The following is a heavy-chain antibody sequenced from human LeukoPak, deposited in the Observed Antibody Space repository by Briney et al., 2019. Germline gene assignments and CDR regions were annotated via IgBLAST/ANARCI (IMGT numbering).Heavy chain of an antibody. CDR2: IYYSGST. CDR3: ARRQRWGYYYDSSGSRDGMDV. D-gene: IGHD3-22*01. Sequence: PSETLSLTCTVSGGSISSSSYYWGWIRQPPGKGLEWIGSIYYSGSTYYNPSLKSRVTISVDTSKNQFSLKLSSVTAAGTAVYYCARRQRWGYYYDSSGSRDGMDVWGQGTTVTVSS. V-gene: IGHV4-39*01. CDR1: GGSISSSSYY. J-gene: IGHJ6*02.